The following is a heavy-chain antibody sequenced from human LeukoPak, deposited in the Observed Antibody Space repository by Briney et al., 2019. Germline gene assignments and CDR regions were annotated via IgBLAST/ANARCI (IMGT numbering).Heavy chain of an antibody. CDR1: GFTFSSYA. J-gene: IGHJ5*02. V-gene: IGHV3-23*01. Sequence: QSGGSLRLSCAASGFTFSSYAMSWVRQAPGKGLEWVSAISGSGGSTYYADSVKGRFTISRDNSKNTLYLQMNSLRAEDTAVYYCAKVGDGYNLYNWFDPWGQGTLVTVSS. CDR2: ISGSGGST. D-gene: IGHD5-24*01. CDR3: AKVGDGYNLYNWFDP.